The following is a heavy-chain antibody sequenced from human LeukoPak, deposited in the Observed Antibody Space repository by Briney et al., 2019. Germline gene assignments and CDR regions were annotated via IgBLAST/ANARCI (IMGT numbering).Heavy chain of an antibody. CDR3: ARITVVTPPGY. CDR1: GYSISSGYY. J-gene: IGHJ4*02. CDR2: IYHSGNT. Sequence: SETLSLTCAVSGYSISSGYYWGWIRQPPGKGLEWIGSIYHSGNTYYNPSLKSRVTISVDTSKNQFSLKLSSVTAADTAVYYCARITVVTPPGYWGQGTLVTVSS. V-gene: IGHV4-38-2*01. D-gene: IGHD4-23*01.